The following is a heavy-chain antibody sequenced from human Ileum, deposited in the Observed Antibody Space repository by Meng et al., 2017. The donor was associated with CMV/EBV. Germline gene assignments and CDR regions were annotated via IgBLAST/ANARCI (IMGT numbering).Heavy chain of an antibody. CDR2: IKQDGSEK. CDR3: ARGSPQYNWNYGNY. J-gene: IGHJ4*02. Sequence: GGLLRPPCPASGFTFSSYWMSWVRQDPGRGLGWVANIKQDGSEKYYVDSVKGRFTISRDNAKNSLYLQMNSLRAEDTAVYYCARGSPQYNWNYGNYWGQGTLVTVSS. CDR1: GFTFSSYW. V-gene: IGHV3-7*01. D-gene: IGHD1-7*01.